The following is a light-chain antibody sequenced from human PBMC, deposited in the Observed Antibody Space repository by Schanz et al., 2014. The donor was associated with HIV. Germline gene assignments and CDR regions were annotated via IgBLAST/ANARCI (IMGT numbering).Light chain of an antibody. Sequence: QSALTQPPSASGSPGQSVTISCTGTSSDVGGYNYVSWYQQHPVKAPKVMIYDVSKRPSGVPDRFSGSKSGNTASLTVSGLQAEDEADYYCSSYISGNTWVFGGGTKVTVL. J-gene: IGLJ3*02. CDR3: SSYISGNTWV. V-gene: IGLV2-8*01. CDR2: DVS. CDR1: SSDVGGYNY.